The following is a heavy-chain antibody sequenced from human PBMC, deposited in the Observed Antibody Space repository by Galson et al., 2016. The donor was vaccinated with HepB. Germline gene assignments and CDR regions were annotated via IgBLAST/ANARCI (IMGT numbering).Heavy chain of an antibody. CDR3: ARDHGLDY. V-gene: IGHV3-74*01. J-gene: IGHJ4*02. CDR1: GFTFSSYW. Sequence: SLRLSCAASGFTFSSYWMHWVRQAPGKGLVLVPRINTDGSITAYADSVQGRFTISRDNAKNTLYLQMNSLRVEDTAVYYCARDHGLDYWGQGTLVTVSS. CDR2: INTDGSIT.